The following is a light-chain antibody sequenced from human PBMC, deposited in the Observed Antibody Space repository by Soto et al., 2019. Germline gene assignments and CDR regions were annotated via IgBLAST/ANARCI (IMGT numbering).Light chain of an antibody. Sequence: EIVLTQSPATLSLSPGERATLSCRASQSVSGFLAWFQQKPGQAPRLLIYDASKRATGIPDRFSGSGSGTDFTLTISRLEPEDFAVYYCQQYSPPITFGQGTRLEIK. CDR1: QSVSGF. CDR2: DAS. V-gene: IGKV3-11*01. J-gene: IGKJ5*01. CDR3: QQYSPPIT.